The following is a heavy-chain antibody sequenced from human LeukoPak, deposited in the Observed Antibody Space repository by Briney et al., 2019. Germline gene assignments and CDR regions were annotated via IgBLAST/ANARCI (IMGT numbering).Heavy chain of an antibody. Sequence: EASVKVSCKVSGYTLTELSMHWVRQAPGKGLEWMGGFDPEDGETIYAQKFQGRVTMTEDTSTDAAYMELSSLRSEDTAVYYCATGETTVTHYYYGMDVWGQGTTVTVSS. V-gene: IGHV1-24*01. CDR3: ATGETTVTHYYYGMDV. CDR2: FDPEDGET. D-gene: IGHD4-17*01. CDR1: GYTLTELS. J-gene: IGHJ6*02.